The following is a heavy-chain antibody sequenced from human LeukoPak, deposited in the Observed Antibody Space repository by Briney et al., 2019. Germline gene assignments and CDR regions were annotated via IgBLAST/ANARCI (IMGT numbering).Heavy chain of an antibody. J-gene: IGHJ5*02. D-gene: IGHD6-6*01. CDR1: GYTFTSYD. CDR3: ARGRRWGKAARAGGDWFDP. Sequence: ASVKVSCKASGYTFTSYDINWVRQATGQGLEWMGWMNPNSGNTGYAQKFQGRVTMTRNTSISTAYMELSSLRSEDTAVYYCARGRRWGKAARAGGDWFDPWGQGTLVTVSS. CDR2: MNPNSGNT. V-gene: IGHV1-8*01.